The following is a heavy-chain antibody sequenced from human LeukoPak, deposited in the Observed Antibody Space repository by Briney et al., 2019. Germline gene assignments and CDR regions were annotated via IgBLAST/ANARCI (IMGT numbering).Heavy chain of an antibody. CDR2: IIPIFGTA. Sequence: SVKVSCKASVGTFSSYAISSVRPAPGQGVEWMGRIIPIFGTANYAQKFQGRVTITTDESTSTAYMELSSLRSEDTAVYYCATRELVQDYYYMDVWGKGTTVTVS. D-gene: IGHD6-13*01. J-gene: IGHJ6*03. CDR3: ATRELVQDYYYMDV. V-gene: IGHV1-69*05. CDR1: VGTFSSYA.